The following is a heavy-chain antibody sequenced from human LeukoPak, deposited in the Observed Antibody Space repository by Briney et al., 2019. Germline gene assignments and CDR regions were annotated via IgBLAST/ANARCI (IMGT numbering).Heavy chain of an antibody. D-gene: IGHD4/OR15-4a*01. Sequence: GGSLRLSCAASGFSFSNYGMNWVRQAPGKGLEWVSGISHSGDTTYYAASVKGRSTISIDNSENILFLQMDSLRADDTAVYFCARNRPAGYDYDYGFELQHWGQGTLVTVSS. CDR1: GFSFSNYG. CDR2: ISHSGDTT. J-gene: IGHJ1*01. CDR3: ARNRPAGYDYDYGFELQH. V-gene: IGHV3-23*01.